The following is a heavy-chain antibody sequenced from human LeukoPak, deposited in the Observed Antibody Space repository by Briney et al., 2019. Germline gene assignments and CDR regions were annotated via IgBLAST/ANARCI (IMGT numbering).Heavy chain of an antibody. J-gene: IGHJ3*02. V-gene: IGHV3-30-3*01. CDR2: ISYDGSNK. Sequence: GGSLRLSCAASGFTFSSYAMHWVRQAPRKGLEWVAVISYDGSNKYYADSVKGRFTISRDNSKNTLYLQMNSLRAEDTAVYYCARETPYYYGSVCAFDIWGQGTMVTVSS. CDR3: ARETPYYYGSVCAFDI. CDR1: GFTFSSYA. D-gene: IGHD3-10*01.